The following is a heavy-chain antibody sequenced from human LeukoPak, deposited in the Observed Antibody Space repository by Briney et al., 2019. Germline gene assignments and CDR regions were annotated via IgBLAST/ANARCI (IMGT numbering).Heavy chain of an antibody. D-gene: IGHD5-18*01. J-gene: IGHJ3*02. Sequence: GESLKISCKGSGYSFTSYWIGWVRQMPGKGLEWMGIIHPGDSDTRYSPSFQGQVTISADKSISTAYLQWSSPKASDTAMYYCARQRLPYAFDIWGQGTMVTVSS. CDR2: IHPGDSDT. V-gene: IGHV5-51*01. CDR3: ARQRLPYAFDI. CDR1: GYSFTSYW.